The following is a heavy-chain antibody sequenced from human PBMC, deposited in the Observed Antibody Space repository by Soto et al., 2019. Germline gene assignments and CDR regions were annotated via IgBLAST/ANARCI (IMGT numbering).Heavy chain of an antibody. V-gene: IGHV4-4*07. D-gene: IGHD3-3*01. J-gene: IGHJ5*02. CDR2: IYSSGNT. Sequence: SETLSLTCSVSGGTISGYYWTWIRQPTGKGLEWIGRIYSSGNTKYNPSLQSRVTMSLDTSNNQFSLRLTSVTAADTAVYYCARGQRFSDWFDPWGQGTLVTAPQ. CDR3: ARGQRFSDWFDP. CDR1: GGTISGYY.